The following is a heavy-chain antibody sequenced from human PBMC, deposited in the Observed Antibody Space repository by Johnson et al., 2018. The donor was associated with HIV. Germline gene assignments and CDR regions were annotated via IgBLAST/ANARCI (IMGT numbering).Heavy chain of an antibody. CDR3: ARALGATGEAFDI. CDR2: IKQDGSEK. CDR1: GFSFSSYW. J-gene: IGHJ3*02. V-gene: IGHV3-7*02. D-gene: IGHD1-26*01. Sequence: VQLVESGGSVVQPGGSLRLSCAASGFSFSSYWMSWVRQAPGKGLQWVANIKQDGSEKYYVDSVKGRFTISRDNAKNSLYLQMNSLRAEDTAVYYCARALGATGEAFDIWGQGTMVTVSS.